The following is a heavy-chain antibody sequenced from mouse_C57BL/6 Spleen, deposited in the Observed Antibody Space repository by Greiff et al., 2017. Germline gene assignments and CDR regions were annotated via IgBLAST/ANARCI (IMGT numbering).Heavy chain of an antibody. Sequence: QVQLQPSGPELVKPGASVKISCKASGYAFSSSWMNWVKQRPGKGLEWIGRIYPGDGDTNYNGKFKGKATLTADKSSSTAYMQLSSLTSEDSAVYFCARSGWGTVVASPWYFDVWGTGTTVTVSS. V-gene: IGHV1-82*01. CDR3: ARSGWGTVVASPWYFDV. D-gene: IGHD1-1*01. CDR1: GYAFSSSW. CDR2: IYPGDGDT. J-gene: IGHJ1*03.